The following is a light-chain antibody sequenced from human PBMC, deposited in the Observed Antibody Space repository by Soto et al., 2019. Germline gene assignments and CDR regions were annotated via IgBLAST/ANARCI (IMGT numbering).Light chain of an antibody. Sequence: EIVLTQSPVTLSLSPGERATLSCRASHSVSSDLLWYQQKPGQSPRLLISDASNRATGIPARFSGSGSGTDFILTISSLEPEDFAVYSCQQRNRWPLTVGGGTRVEIK. CDR2: DAS. V-gene: IGKV3-11*01. CDR3: QQRNRWPLT. J-gene: IGKJ4*01. CDR1: HSVSSD.